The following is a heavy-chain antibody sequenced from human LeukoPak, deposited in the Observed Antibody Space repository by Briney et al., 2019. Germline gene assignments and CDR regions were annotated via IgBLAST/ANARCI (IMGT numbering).Heavy chain of an antibody. CDR2: ISGSGSNT. Sequence: GGSLRLSCAASGFTFSSYAMNWVRQAPGKGLEWVSTISGSGSNTYYADSVKGRFTISRDNSKNTLYLQMNSLRAEDTAVYYCAKIPQREWELPRNYYYYYMDVWGKGTTVTVSS. V-gene: IGHV3-23*01. CDR1: GFTFSSYA. D-gene: IGHD1-26*01. CDR3: AKIPQREWELPRNYYYYYMDV. J-gene: IGHJ6*03.